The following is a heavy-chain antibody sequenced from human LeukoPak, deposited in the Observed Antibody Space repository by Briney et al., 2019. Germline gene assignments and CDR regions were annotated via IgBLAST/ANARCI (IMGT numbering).Heavy chain of an antibody. CDR2: IYYSGST. CDR1: GGSISSSSYY. CDR3: ARDCRIAVALNWFDP. V-gene: IGHV4-39*07. D-gene: IGHD6-19*01. Sequence: SETLSLTCTVSGGSISSSSYYWGWIRQPPGKGLEWIGSIYYSGSTYYNPSLKSRVTILVDTSKNQFSLKLSSVTAADTAVYYCARDCRIAVALNWFDPWGQGTLVTVSS. J-gene: IGHJ5*02.